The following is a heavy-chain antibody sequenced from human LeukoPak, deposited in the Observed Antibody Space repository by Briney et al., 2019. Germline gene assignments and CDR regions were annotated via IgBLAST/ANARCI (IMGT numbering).Heavy chain of an antibody. CDR1: GFTFSSYG. V-gene: IGHV3-30*18. Sequence: PGGSLRLSCAASGFTFSSYGMHWVRQAPGKGLEWVAVISYDGSNKYYADSVKGRFTISRDNSKNTLYLQMNSLRAEDTAVYYCAKDAYSYYYDSSGYYYPPRPQGGMDVWGQGTTVTVSS. CDR3: AKDAYSYYYDSSGYYYPPRPQGGMDV. CDR2: ISYDGSNK. D-gene: IGHD3-22*01. J-gene: IGHJ6*02.